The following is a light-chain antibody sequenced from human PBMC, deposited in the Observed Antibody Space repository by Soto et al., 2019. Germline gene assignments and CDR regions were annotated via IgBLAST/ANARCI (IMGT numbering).Light chain of an antibody. CDR2: AAS. V-gene: IGKV1-6*01. CDR1: QDIRND. CDR3: LQGYNFPHT. J-gene: IGKJ3*01. Sequence: AIQMTQSPSSLSESVGDRVTITCRASQDIRNDLGWYQQKPGKAPNLLIYAASTLQIGVPSRFSGSGSGTDFTLTISSRQPEDFATYYCLQGYNFPHTFGPGTKVDIK.